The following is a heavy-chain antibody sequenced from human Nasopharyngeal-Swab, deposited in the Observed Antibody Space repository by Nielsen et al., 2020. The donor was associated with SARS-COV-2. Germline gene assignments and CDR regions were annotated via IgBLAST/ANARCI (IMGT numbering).Heavy chain of an antibody. CDR2: IYHSGNT. CDR3: VHLWLPGF. D-gene: IGHD2-21*01. V-gene: IGHV4-38-2*02. CDR1: GSSISGGYY. J-gene: IGHJ4*02. Sequence: SETLSLTCTVSGSSISGGYYWGWIRQPPGKGLEWIASIYHSGNTYYNPSLKSRVTISVDTSKNQFSLKLNSVTAADTALYFCVHLWLPGFWGQGTLVTVSS.